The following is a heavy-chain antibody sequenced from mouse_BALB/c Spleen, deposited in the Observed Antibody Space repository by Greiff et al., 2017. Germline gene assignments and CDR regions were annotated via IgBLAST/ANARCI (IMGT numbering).Heavy chain of an antibody. Sequence: DVHLVESGGGLVKPGGSLKLSCAASGFTFSSYAMSWVRQTPEKRLEWVASISSGGSTYYPDSVKGRFTISRDNARNILYLQMSSLRSEDTAMYYCARGLDYGSSYDYWGQGTTLTVSS. CDR3: ARGLDYGSSYDY. D-gene: IGHD1-1*01. CDR2: ISSGGST. J-gene: IGHJ2*01. CDR1: GFTFSSYA. V-gene: IGHV5-6-5*01.